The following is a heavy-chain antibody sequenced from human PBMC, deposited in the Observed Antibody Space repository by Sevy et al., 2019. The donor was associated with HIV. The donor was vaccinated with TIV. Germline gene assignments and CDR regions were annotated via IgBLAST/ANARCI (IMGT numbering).Heavy chain of an antibody. CDR1: GGSISGYY. CDR3: ASRPGIAVAGTGGYFDY. D-gene: IGHD6-19*01. Sequence: SETLSLTCAVYGGSISGYYWSWIRQPPGKGLEWIGEINHSGSTHYNPSLKSRVTISVDTSKNQFSLKLSSVTAADTAVYYCASRPGIAVAGTGGYFDYWGQGTLVTVSS. V-gene: IGHV4-34*01. CDR2: INHSGST. J-gene: IGHJ4*02.